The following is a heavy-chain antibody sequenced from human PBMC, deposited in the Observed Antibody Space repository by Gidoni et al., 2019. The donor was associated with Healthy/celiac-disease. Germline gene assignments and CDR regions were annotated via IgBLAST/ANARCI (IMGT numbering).Heavy chain of an antibody. CDR1: GGTFSSYG. CDR3: ARGSRDGYSRWFDP. V-gene: IGHV1-69*01. J-gene: IGHJ5*02. D-gene: IGHD2-15*01. Sequence: QVQLVQSGAEVQKPGSSVKVSCKASGGTFSSYGNRWVRQAPGQGLEWMGGIIPIFGTANYAQKFQGRVTITADESTSTAYMELSSLRSEDTAVYYCARGSRDGYSRWFDPWGQGTLVTVSS. CDR2: IIPIFGTA.